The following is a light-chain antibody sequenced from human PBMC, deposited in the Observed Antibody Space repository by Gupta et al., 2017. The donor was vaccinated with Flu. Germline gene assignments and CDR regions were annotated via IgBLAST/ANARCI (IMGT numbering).Light chain of an antibody. CDR2: SDN. CDR1: RANIGSNT. CDR3: AAWHDSLIGYL. J-gene: IGLJ1*01. Sequence: RVTISCSGSRANIGSNTVNWYRQVPGTPPELLIYSDNQRPSGVPDRFSGSKSGTSASLAISGLQAEDEADYYCAAWHDSLIGYLFGTGTKLTVL. V-gene: IGLV1-44*01.